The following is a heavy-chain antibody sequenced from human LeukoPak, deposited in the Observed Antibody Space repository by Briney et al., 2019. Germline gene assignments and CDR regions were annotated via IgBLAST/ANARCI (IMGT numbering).Heavy chain of an antibody. D-gene: IGHD3-3*01. V-gene: IGHV1-69*02. CDR1: GGTFSSYT. CDR2: IIPILGIA. CDR3: ARPELSAYYDFWSGQMTREYYFDY. J-gene: IGHJ4*02. Sequence: ASVKVSCKASGGTFSSYTISWVRQAPGQGLEWMGRIIPILGIANYAQKFQGRVTITADESTSTAYMELSSLRSEDTAVYYCARPELSAYYDFWSGQMTREYYFDYWGQGTLVTVSS.